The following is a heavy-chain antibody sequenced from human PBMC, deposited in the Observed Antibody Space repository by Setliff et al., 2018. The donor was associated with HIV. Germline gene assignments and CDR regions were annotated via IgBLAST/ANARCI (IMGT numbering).Heavy chain of an antibody. J-gene: IGHJ5*02. Sequence: PGGSLRLSCAASGFIFGNFGLHWVRQAPGEGLEWVTFIRYDGSEKFYADSVRGRFIISRDNSKNKLYLQMNSLRIEDTAIYYCVKGDNFWTGYSTYFEFDPWGQGTLVTVSS. CDR2: IRYDGSEK. CDR3: VKGDNFWTGYSTYFEFDP. V-gene: IGHV3-30*02. CDR1: GFIFGNFG. D-gene: IGHD3-3*01.